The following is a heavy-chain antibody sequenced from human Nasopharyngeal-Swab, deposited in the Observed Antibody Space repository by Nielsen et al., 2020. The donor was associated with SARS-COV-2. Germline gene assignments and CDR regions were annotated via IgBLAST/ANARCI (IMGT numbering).Heavy chain of an antibody. Sequence: SETLSLTCGVYGGPFNDHYWTWIRQPPGKGLEWIGEINHTGSTNYDPSLKSRVSISVDTSKNQFSLKLHSVTAADTAVYYCASYLGVDGQKRFDYWGQGTLVTVSS. D-gene: IGHD5-24*01. CDR1: GGPFNDHY. J-gene: IGHJ4*02. CDR2: INHTGST. V-gene: IGHV4-34*01. CDR3: ASYLGVDGQKRFDY.